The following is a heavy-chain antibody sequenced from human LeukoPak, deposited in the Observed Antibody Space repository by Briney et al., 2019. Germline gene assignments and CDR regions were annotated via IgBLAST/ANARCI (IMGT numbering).Heavy chain of an antibody. D-gene: IGHD2-2*03. CDR3: ARHEDGYCSSTSCYGN. CDR2: IYYSGST. J-gene: IGHJ4*02. CDR1: GASISSYY. Sequence: SQTLSLTCTVSGASISSYYSSWVRHPPGKGLEWLGYIYYSGSTNYTPSLKSRVTISVDPSNNRFSLKLSSVTAADTAVYYCARHEDGYCSSTSCYGNWGQGTLVTVSS. V-gene: IGHV4-59*08.